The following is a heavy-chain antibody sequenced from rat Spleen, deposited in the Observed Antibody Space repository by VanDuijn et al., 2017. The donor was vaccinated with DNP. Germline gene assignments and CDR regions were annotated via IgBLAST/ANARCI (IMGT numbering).Heavy chain of an antibody. CDR2: ITYDGSRT. Sequence: EVQLVESGGGLVQPGRSLKLSCAASGFTFSDYNMAWVRQAPKKGLEWVATITYDGSRTYYRDSVKGRFTMSRDNAKSTLYLQMDSLRSEDTATYYCTTFEGRNAWGQGTSVTVSS. J-gene: IGHJ4*01. V-gene: IGHV5S10*01. D-gene: IGHD1-11*01. CDR3: TTFEGRNA. CDR1: GFTFSDYN.